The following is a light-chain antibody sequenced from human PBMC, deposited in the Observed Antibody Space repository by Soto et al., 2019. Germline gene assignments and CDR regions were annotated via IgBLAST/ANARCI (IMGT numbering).Light chain of an antibody. CDR2: KAS. CDR1: QSISSW. V-gene: IGKV1-5*03. J-gene: IGKJ2*01. Sequence: DIQMTQSPSTLPASGGERVTITCRASQSISSWLAWYQQKPGKAPKLLIYKASSLESGVPSRFSGSGSGTEFTLTISSLQPDDFATYYCQQYNSYSYTFGQGTKLEIK. CDR3: QQYNSYSYT.